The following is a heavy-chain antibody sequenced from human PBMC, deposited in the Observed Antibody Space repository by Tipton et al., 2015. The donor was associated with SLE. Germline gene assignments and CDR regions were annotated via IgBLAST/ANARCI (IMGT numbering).Heavy chain of an antibody. D-gene: IGHD3-22*01. Sequence: TLSLTCTVSGGSITSGHYWTWIRQPAGRGLEWIGHIYMGGSTNYNPSLKSRVTMSLDTSKNQFSLKLTSVTAADTAVYYCARNWGNDSGGYYHWYIDLWGRGTLGTVSS. CDR2: IYMGGST. J-gene: IGHJ2*01. V-gene: IGHV4-61*09. CDR1: GGSITSGHY. CDR3: ARNWGNDSGGYYHWYIDL.